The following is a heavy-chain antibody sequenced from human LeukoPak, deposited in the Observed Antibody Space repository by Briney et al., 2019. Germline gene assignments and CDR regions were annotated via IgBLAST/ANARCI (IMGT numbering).Heavy chain of an antibody. D-gene: IGHD5-24*01. CDR3: TTGWVLEHLDGYNTGLFHGMDV. CDR2: IKSKTDGGTT. J-gene: IGHJ6*04. Sequence: PGGSLRLSCAASGFAFMDAWMTWVRQAPGKGLEWVGRIKSKTDGGTTDYAAPVKGRFTISRDDSKNTLYLQMNSLKTEDTAVYYCTTGWVLEHLDGYNTGLFHGMDVWGKGTTVTVSS. CDR1: GFAFMDAW. V-gene: IGHV3-15*01.